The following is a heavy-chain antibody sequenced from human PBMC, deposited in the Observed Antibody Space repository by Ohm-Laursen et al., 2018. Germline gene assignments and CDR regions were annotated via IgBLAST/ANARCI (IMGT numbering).Heavy chain of an antibody. CDR2: ISSSGITI. CDR1: GFTFSDYY. D-gene: IGHD6-6*01. Sequence: SLRLSCSASGFTFSDYYMSWIRQAPGEGLEWVSYISSSGITIYYADSVKGRFTISRDNAKNSLYLQMNSLRAEDTAVYYCARARPPTYYYGMDVWGQGTTVTVSS. J-gene: IGHJ6*02. CDR3: ARARPPTYYYGMDV. V-gene: IGHV3-11*01.